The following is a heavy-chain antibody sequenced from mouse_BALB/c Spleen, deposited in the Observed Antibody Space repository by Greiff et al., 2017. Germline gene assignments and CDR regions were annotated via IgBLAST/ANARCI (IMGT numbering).Heavy chain of an antibody. D-gene: IGHD2-2*01. J-gene: IGHJ3*01. V-gene: IGHV2-9*02. CDR3: ARDLNDGYDVVTKAWFAY. CDR2: IWAGGST. Sequence: QVQLKESGPGLVAPSQSLSITCTVSGFSLTSYGVHWVRQPPGKGLEWLGVIWAGGSTNYNSALMSRLSISKDNSKSQVFLKMNSLQTDDTAMYYCARDLNDGYDVVTKAWFAYWGQGTLVTVSA. CDR1: GFSLTSYG.